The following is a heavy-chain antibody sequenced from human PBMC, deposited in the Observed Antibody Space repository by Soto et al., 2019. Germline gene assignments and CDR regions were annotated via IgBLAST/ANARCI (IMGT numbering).Heavy chain of an antibody. Sequence: SETLSLTCAVYGGAFGGYYWSWIRQPPGKGLEWIGEISHSGGTNYNPSLRSRVTISVDTSMNRFSLSLSSVTAADAAVYYCARGYCGSWSRDLLGYWGQGTLVTVSS. J-gene: IGHJ4*02. CDR1: GGAFGGYY. V-gene: IGHV4-34*01. CDR2: ISHSGGT. CDR3: ARGYCGSWSRDLLGY. D-gene: IGHD3-10*01.